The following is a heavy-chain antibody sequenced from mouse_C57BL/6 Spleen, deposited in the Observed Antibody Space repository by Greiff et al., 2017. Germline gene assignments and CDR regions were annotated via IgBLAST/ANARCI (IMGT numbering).Heavy chain of an antibody. CDR3: ARSEFITTVVATSPFAY. V-gene: IGHV1-18*01. CDR2: INPNNGGT. Sequence: EVKVVESGPELVKPGASVKIPCKASGYTFTDYNMDWVKQSHGKSLEWIGDINPNNGGTIYNQKFKGKATLTVDKSSSTAYMELRSLTSEDTAVYYCARSEFITTVVATSPFAYWGQGTLVTVSA. J-gene: IGHJ3*01. D-gene: IGHD1-1*01. CDR1: GYTFTDYN.